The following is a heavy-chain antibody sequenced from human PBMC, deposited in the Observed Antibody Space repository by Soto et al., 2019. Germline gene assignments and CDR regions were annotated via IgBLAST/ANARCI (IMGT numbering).Heavy chain of an antibody. D-gene: IGHD4-17*01. CDR3: AKDLQSPGEYAYYCYGMAV. Sequence: QVQLVESGGGEVQPGRSLTISCAASGFTFSTYGMHWVRQTPGKGLEWVAVISYDGTNKFYSYSVKGRFTISRDNVKNTLNQQMNSLRDDETAVYSCAKDLQSPGEYAYYCYGMAVWGIGTRVTVSS. CDR2: ISYDGTNK. V-gene: IGHV3-30*18. CDR1: GFTFSTYG. J-gene: IGHJ6*04.